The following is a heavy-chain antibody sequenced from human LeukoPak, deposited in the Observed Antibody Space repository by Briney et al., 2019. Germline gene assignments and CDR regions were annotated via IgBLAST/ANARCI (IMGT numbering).Heavy chain of an antibody. CDR3: TTLNSGYDLY. Sequence: GGSLRLSCAASGFTFSGSAMHWVRQASGKGLEWVGRIKSKTDGGTTDYAAPVKGRFTISRDDSKNTLYLQMNSLKTEDTAVYYCTTLNSGYDLYWGQGTLVTVSS. V-gene: IGHV3-15*01. CDR1: GFTFSGSA. CDR2: IKSKTDGGTT. D-gene: IGHD5-12*01. J-gene: IGHJ4*02.